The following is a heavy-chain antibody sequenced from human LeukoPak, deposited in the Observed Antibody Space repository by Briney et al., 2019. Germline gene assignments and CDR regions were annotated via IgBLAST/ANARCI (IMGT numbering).Heavy chain of an antibody. Sequence: SGGSLRLSCAASGFTFSDYSMNWVRQAPGKGLEWVSSISTSSSYIYYADSVKGRFTISRDNAKNSLYLRMNSLRAEDTAVYYCARAGYSSTWYVAFDIWGQGTMVTVSS. CDR2: ISTSSSYI. V-gene: IGHV3-21*01. CDR3: ARAGYSSTWYVAFDI. J-gene: IGHJ3*02. CDR1: GFTFSDYS. D-gene: IGHD6-13*01.